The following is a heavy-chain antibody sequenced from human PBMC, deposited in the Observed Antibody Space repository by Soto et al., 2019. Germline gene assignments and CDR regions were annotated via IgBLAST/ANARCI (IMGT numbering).Heavy chain of an antibody. Sequence: GGSLRLSCAASGFTFSSYSMNWVRQAPGKGLEWVSSISSSSSYIYYADSVKGRFTISRDNAKNSLYLQMNSLRAEDTAVYYCAREVSKYSGYYLDYWGQGTLVTVSS. D-gene: IGHD5-12*01. CDR1: GFTFSSYS. V-gene: IGHV3-21*01. CDR2: ISSSSSYI. CDR3: AREVSKYSGYYLDY. J-gene: IGHJ4*02.